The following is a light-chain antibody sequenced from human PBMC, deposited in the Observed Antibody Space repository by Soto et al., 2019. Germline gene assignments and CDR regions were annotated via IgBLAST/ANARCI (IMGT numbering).Light chain of an antibody. CDR3: TSFTNDDTWV. J-gene: IGLJ3*02. CDR1: SSDIGDYDY. CDR2: EVA. Sequence: QSVLTQPASVSGSPGQSITISCTGTSSDIGDYDYVSWFQQHPGKAPKVIIYEVAHRPSGVSHRFSGSKSGNMASLTISGLQAEDEADYYCTSFTNDDTWVFGGGTKVTVL. V-gene: IGLV2-14*01.